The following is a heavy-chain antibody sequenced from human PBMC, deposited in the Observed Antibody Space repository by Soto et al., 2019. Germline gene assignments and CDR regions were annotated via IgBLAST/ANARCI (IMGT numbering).Heavy chain of an antibody. CDR1: AVNFRSYA. CDR3: AKRQSFDFWSGYLPFFDY. V-gene: IGHV3-23*01. D-gene: IGHD3-3*01. CDR2: VGGSGSDT. Sequence: GGSLRLSCSASAVNFRSYAMSWVRQAPGEGLEWVSAVGGSGSDTYYADSVKGRFTISRDDSKNTLYLHMSSLRAEDTAIYYCAKRQSFDFWSGYLPFFDYWGQGTPVTVSS. J-gene: IGHJ4*02.